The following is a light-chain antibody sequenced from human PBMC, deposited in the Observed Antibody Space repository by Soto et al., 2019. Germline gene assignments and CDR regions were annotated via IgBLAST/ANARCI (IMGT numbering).Light chain of an antibody. V-gene: IGKV3-15*01. CDR3: QQYNSWPLT. CDR1: QSISSN. J-gene: IGKJ4*01. CDR2: GAS. Sequence: EIVMTQSPATLSMSPGERATLSCRASQSISSNLAWYQQKPDQAPRLLIYGASTRATGVPARFSGSGSGTEFTLSISSLQSEHFAVYYCQQYNSWPLTFGGGTKVEIK.